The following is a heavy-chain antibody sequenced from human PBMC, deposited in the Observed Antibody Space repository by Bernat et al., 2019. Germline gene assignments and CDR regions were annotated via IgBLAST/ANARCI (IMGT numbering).Heavy chain of an antibody. D-gene: IGHD3/OR15-3a*01. CDR2: IKQDGSES. J-gene: IGHJ4*02. CDR1: GFPFSSYW. Sequence: EVQVVESGGGLVQPGGSLRLSCSASGFPFSSYWMSWVRQAPGQGLEWVANIKQDGSESYYVDSVKGRFTISRDNAKNSLYLQMSSLGAEDTAVYYCARGRWTIDYWGQGTLVTVSS. CDR3: ARGRWTIDY. V-gene: IGHV3-7*04.